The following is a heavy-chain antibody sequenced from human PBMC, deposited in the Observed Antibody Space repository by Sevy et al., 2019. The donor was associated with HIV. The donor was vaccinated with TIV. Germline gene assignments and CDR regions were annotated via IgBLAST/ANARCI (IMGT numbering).Heavy chain of an antibody. CDR2: FYYSGST. D-gene: IGHD2-15*01. CDR1: GGSMSSYY. V-gene: IGHV4-59*08. CDR3: ARHLVVAASAFDI. J-gene: IGHJ3*02. Sequence: SETLSLTCSVSGGSMSSYYWSWIRQSPGKGLEWIGSFYYSGSTKYNPSLKSRVTVSLDMSRNQFSLTLSSVTAADTAVYYCARHLVVAASAFDIWGQGTMVTVSS.